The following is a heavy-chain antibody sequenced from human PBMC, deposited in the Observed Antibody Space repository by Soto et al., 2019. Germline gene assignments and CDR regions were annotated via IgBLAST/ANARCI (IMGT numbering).Heavy chain of an antibody. CDR1: GGTFSSYT. V-gene: IGHV1-69*02. CDR2: IIPILGIA. D-gene: IGHD6-6*01. CDR3: ANEYSSSSEANFDY. Sequence: SVKVSCKASGGTFSSYTISWVRQAPVQGLEWMGRIIPILGIANYAQKFQGRVTITADKSTSTAYMELSSLRSEDTAVYYCANEYSSSSEANFDYWGQGTQVTVS. J-gene: IGHJ4*02.